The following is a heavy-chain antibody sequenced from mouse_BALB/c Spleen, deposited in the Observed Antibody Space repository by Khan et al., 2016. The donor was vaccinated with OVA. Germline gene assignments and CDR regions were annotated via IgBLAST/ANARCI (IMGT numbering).Heavy chain of an antibody. CDR1: GYTFTSYT. V-gene: IGHV1-4*01. J-gene: IGHJ4*01. CDR2: INPRNGYT. Sequence: QVQLQQSGAELARPGASVKMSCKASGYTFTSYTMHWVKQRPGQGLEWIGYINPRNGYTNYNQKFKDKATLTADKSSSTAYMQLSSLTSEDSAVFDCAGHSTEYAMDYWGQGTSVTVSS. CDR3: AGHSTEYAMDY.